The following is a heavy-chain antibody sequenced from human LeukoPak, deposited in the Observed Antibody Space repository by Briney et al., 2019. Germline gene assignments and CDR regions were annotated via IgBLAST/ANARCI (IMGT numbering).Heavy chain of an antibody. Sequence: GGSLRLSCAASGFTFADYGMSWVRQAPGKGLEWVSGINWNGGSTGYADSVKGRFTISRDNAKNSLYLQMNSLRAEDTALYYCARKRGSLTKAYYFDYWGQGTLVTVSS. J-gene: IGHJ4*02. D-gene: IGHD1-14*01. CDR1: GFTFADYG. CDR2: INWNGGST. CDR3: ARKRGSLTKAYYFDY. V-gene: IGHV3-20*04.